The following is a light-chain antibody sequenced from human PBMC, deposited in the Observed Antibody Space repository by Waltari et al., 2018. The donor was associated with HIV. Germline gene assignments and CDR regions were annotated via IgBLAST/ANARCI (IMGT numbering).Light chain of an antibody. CDR1: QDINSA. CDR3: QQFHSYPVT. CDR2: DVS. J-gene: IGKJ5*01. Sequence: AIQLTQSPPSLSASVNDRVTITCRASQDINSALAWYLQKPGKAPKLLIYDVSTVESGVPSRFSGSGFGTDYTLTISSLQSEDFATYFCQQFHSYPVTFGQGTRLEIK. V-gene: IGKV1-13*02.